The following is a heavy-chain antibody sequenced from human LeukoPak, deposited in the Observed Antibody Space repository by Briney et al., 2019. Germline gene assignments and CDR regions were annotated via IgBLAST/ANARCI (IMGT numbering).Heavy chain of an antibody. D-gene: IGHD5-12*01. Sequence: SQTLSLTCTVSGVSISSGGYAWSWIRQSPEEGLEWIGYIYHSGSTYYKSSLWSRVTISLDRSKNQFSLTLSSVTAADTAMYYCAGFRYSGCDWEYYFDYWGQGTLVTVSS. V-gene: IGHV4-30-2*06. J-gene: IGHJ4*02. CDR3: AGFRYSGCDWEYYFDY. CDR1: GVSISSGGYA. CDR2: IYHSGST.